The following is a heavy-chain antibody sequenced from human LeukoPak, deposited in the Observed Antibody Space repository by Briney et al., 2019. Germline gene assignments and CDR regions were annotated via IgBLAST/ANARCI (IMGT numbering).Heavy chain of an antibody. CDR1: GYTFTGYY. D-gene: IGHD2-2*02. Sequence: ASVKVSCKASGYTFTGYYMHWVRQAPGQGLEWMGWINPNSGGTNYAQKFQGRVTMTRDTCISTAYMELSRLRSDDTAVYYCARWGGYCSSTSCYTGFDYWGQGTLVTVSS. V-gene: IGHV1-2*02. CDR3: ARWGGYCSSTSCYTGFDY. J-gene: IGHJ4*02. CDR2: INPNSGGT.